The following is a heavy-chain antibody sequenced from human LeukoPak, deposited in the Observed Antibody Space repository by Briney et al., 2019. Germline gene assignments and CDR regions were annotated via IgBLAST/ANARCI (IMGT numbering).Heavy chain of an antibody. J-gene: IGHJ4*02. Sequence: PGRSLRLSCAASGFTFSSYGMHWVRQAPGKGPEWVAAIWYDGGNKYYRDSVKGRFTISRDNSKNTLYLQMNSLRAEDTAVYFCSRDGENDSSGHYKPFDYWGQGTLVTVSS. CDR1: GFTFSSYG. CDR2: IWYDGGNK. V-gene: IGHV3-33*08. CDR3: SRDGENDSSGHYKPFDY. D-gene: IGHD3-22*01.